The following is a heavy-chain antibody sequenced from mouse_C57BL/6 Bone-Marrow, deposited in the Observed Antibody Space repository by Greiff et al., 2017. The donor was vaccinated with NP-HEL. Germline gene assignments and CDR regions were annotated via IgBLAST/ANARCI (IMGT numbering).Heavy chain of an antibody. Sequence: EVQLQQSGPELVKPGASVKIPCKASGYTFTDYNMDWVKQSHGKSLEWIGDINPNNGGTIYNQKFKGKATLTVDKSSSTAYMELRNLTSGDTAVYDCARRNYDYEGWFAYWGQGTLVTVSA. CDR2: INPNNGGT. V-gene: IGHV1-18*01. CDR3: ARRNYDYEGWFAY. CDR1: GYTFTDYN. J-gene: IGHJ3*01. D-gene: IGHD2-4*01.